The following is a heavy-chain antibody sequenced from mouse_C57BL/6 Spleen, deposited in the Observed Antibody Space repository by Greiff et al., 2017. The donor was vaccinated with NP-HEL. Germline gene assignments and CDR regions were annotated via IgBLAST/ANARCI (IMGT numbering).Heavy chain of an antibody. J-gene: IGHJ1*03. CDR2: INPSNGGT. V-gene: IGHV1-53*01. Sequence: VQLQQPGTELVKPGASVKLSCKASGYTFTSYWMHWVKQRPGQGLEWIGNINPSNGGTNYNEKFKSKATLTVDKSSSTAYMQLSSLTSEDSAVYYCARWRDYYGSSYWYFDVWGTGTTVTVSS. CDR1: GYTFTSYW. D-gene: IGHD1-1*01. CDR3: ARWRDYYGSSYWYFDV.